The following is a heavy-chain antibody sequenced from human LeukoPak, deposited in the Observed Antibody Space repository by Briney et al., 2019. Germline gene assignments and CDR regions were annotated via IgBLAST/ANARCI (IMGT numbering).Heavy chain of an antibody. D-gene: IGHD3-10*01. CDR1: GGSFSGYY. Sequence: SETLSLTCAVYGGSFSGYYWSWIRQPPGKGLEWIGEINHSGSTNYNPSLKSRVTMSVDTSKNQFSLKLSSVTAADTAVYYCARDRGSYDAFDIWGQGTMVTVSS. J-gene: IGHJ3*02. CDR2: INHSGST. V-gene: IGHV4-34*01. CDR3: ARDRGSYDAFDI.